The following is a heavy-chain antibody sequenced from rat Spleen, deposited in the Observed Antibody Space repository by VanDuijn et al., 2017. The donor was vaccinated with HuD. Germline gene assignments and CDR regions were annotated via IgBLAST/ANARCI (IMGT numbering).Heavy chain of an antibody. CDR2: ISYEGSST. CDR1: GFTFSDYY. J-gene: IGHJ2*01. CDR3: ARSVEY. Sequence: EVQLVESDGGLVQPGRSLKLSCAASGFTFSDYYMAWVRQAPTKGLEWVATISYEGSSTYYRDSVKGRFTISRDNAKSTLYLQMDSLRFEAPATYYCARSVEYWGQGVMVTVSS. V-gene: IGHV5-29*01.